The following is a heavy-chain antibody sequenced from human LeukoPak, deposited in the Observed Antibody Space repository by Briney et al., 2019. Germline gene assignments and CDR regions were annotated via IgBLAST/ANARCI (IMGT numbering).Heavy chain of an antibody. CDR3: AKDRRRYYYDSSVFSL. Sequence: GGSQRLSCAASGFTFSSYAMSWVRQAPGKGLEWVSAISGSGGSTYYADSVKGRFTISRDNSKNTLYLQMNSLRAEDTAVYYCAKDRRRYYYDSSVFSLWGQGTLVTVSS. J-gene: IGHJ4*02. V-gene: IGHV3-23*01. CDR1: GFTFSSYA. CDR2: ISGSGGST. D-gene: IGHD3-22*01.